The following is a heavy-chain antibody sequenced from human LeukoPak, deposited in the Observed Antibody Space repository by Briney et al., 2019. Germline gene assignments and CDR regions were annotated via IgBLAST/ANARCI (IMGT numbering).Heavy chain of an antibody. J-gene: IGHJ4*02. V-gene: IGHV3-30*18. CDR1: GFTFSSYG. CDR2: ISCDGSNK. CDR3: ANSSSFDY. D-gene: IGHD6-13*01. Sequence: GGSLRLSCAASGFTFSSYGMHWVRQAPGKGLEWVAVISCDGSNKYYADSVKGRFTISRDNSKNTLYLQMNSLRAEDTAVYYCANSSSFDYWGQGTLVTVSS.